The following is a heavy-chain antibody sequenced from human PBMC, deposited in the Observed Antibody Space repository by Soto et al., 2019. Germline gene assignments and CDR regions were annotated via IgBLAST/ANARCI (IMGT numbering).Heavy chain of an antibody. CDR3: ARARGVQQEINAFDI. Sequence: SLTCTVSGGSISSYYWSWIRQPPGKGLEWIGYIYYSGSTNYNPSLKSRVTISVDTSKNQFSLKLSSVTAADTAVYYCARARGVQQEINAFDIWGQGTMVTVSS. CDR2: IYYSGST. D-gene: IGHD3-10*01. V-gene: IGHV4-59*01. J-gene: IGHJ3*02. CDR1: GGSISSYY.